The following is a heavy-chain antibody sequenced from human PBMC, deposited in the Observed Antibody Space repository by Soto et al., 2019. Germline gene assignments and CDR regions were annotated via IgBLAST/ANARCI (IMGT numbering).Heavy chain of an antibody. CDR2: ISYDGSNK. CDR1: GFTFSSYA. Sequence: GGSLRLSCAASGFTFSSYAMHWVRQAPGKGLEWVAVISYDGSNKYYADSVKGRFTISRDNSKNTLYLQMNSLRAEDTAVYYCAREGDYGSGSYFDYWGQGTLVTSPQ. CDR3: AREGDYGSGSYFDY. J-gene: IGHJ4*02. D-gene: IGHD3-10*01. V-gene: IGHV3-30-3*01.